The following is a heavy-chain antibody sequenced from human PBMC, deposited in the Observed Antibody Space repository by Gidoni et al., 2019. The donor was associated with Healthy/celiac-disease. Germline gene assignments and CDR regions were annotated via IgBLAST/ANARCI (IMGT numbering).Heavy chain of an antibody. CDR2: IYTSGST. J-gene: IGHJ3*02. V-gene: IGHV4-4*07. Sequence: QVQLQESGPGLVKPSETLSLTCTVPGGSISSYYWSWIRQPAGKGLGWIGRIYTSGSTNYNPSLKSRVTMSVDTSKNQFSLKLSSVTAADTAVDYCARAGETRAAFDIWGQGTMVTVSS. CDR1: GGSISSYY. CDR3: ARAGETRAAFDI. D-gene: IGHD3-16*01.